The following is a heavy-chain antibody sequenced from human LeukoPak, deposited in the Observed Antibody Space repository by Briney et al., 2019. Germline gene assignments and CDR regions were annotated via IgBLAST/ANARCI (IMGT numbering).Heavy chain of an antibody. Sequence: GGSLRLSCAASGFTVSTNYMSWVRQAPGKGLEWVSVIYSGGSTYYADSVKGRFTISRDNSKNTVYLQMNSLRAEDTAVYYCARDHNCGGDCYSGMDVWGKRITVTVSS. V-gene: IGHV3-53*01. J-gene: IGHJ6*04. D-gene: IGHD2-21*01. CDR3: ARDHNCGGDCYSGMDV. CDR1: GFTVSTNY. CDR2: IYSGGST.